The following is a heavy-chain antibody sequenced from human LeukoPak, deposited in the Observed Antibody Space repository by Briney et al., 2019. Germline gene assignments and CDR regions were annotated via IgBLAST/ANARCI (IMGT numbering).Heavy chain of an antibody. V-gene: IGHV1-8*02. CDR1: GYTFTSYY. CDR3: ASGDLWFGELSRNFDY. J-gene: IGHJ4*02. D-gene: IGHD3-10*01. Sequence: ASVKVSCKASGYTFTSYYMHWVRQATGQGLEWMGWMNPNSGNTGYAQKFQGRVTMTRNTSISTAYMELSSLRSEDTAVYYCASGDLWFGELSRNFDYWGQGTLVTVSS. CDR2: MNPNSGNT.